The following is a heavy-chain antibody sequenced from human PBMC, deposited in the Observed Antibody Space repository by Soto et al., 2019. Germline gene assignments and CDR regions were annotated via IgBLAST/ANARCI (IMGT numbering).Heavy chain of an antibody. CDR3: ARVVGPIVVVPAAIRAGNYYYYGMDV. CDR1: GGSFSGYY. V-gene: IGHV4-34*01. Sequence: SETLSLTCAVYGGSFSGYYWSWIRQPPGKGLEWIGEINHSGSTNYNPSLKSRVTISVDTSKNQFSLKLSSVTAADTAVYYCARVVGPIVVVPAAIRAGNYYYYGMDVWGQGTTVTVSS. J-gene: IGHJ6*02. CDR2: INHSGST. D-gene: IGHD2-2*01.